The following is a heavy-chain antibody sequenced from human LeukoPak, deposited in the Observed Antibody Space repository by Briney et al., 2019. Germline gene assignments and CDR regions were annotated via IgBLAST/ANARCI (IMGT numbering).Heavy chain of an antibody. Sequence: GGSLRLSCAPSGFPFSIYEMNWVRPAPGKGLEWVSYISSSGSTIYYEDSLNDRFTISRDNAKNSLYLQMNSLRAEDTAVYYCARDVGLDPPRGEPLDCWGQGTLVTVSS. J-gene: IGHJ4*02. D-gene: IGHD1-14*01. CDR2: ISSSGSTI. CDR3: ARDVGLDPPRGEPLDC. V-gene: IGHV3-48*03. CDR1: GFPFSIYE.